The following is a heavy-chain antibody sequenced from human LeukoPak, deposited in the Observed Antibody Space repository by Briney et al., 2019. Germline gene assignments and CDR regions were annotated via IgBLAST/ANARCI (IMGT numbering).Heavy chain of an antibody. CDR2: INTDGRTT. V-gene: IGHV3-74*01. CDR1: GFTFSSYW. CDR3: ARDNAYMFDY. J-gene: IGHJ4*02. D-gene: IGHD5-24*01. Sequence: GGSLRLSCAASGFTFSSYWMNWVRQAPGEGLVWVAHINTDGRTTTYADSVKGRFTVSRDNAKNTLYLEMNRLRAEDTAVYYCARDNAYMFDYWGQGTQVTVSS.